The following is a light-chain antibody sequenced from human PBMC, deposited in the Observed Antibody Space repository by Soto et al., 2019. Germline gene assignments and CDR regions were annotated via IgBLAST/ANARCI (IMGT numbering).Light chain of an antibody. CDR3: QQYGSSPGA. CDR1: HFVASSY. J-gene: IGKJ1*01. V-gene: IGKV3-20*01. CDR2: GAS. Sequence: EIVFTQSPGTLSLSPGERATLSCRASHFVASSYVAWYQQKPGQAPRLLIYGASSRATGIPDRFSGSGSGTDFTLTISRLEPEDFAVYYCQQYGSSPGAFGQGTKVDI.